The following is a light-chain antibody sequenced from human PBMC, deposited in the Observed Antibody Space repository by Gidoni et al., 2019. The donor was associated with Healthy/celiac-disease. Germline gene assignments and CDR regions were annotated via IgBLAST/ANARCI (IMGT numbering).Light chain of an antibody. CDR2: TLS. CDR1: PSRLESDDVTTY. J-gene: IGKJ5*01. CDR3: MQHIEFPIT. V-gene: IGKV2-40*01. Sequence: DTEKPLTTLPLRITPGEPASLSCRSTPSRLESDDVTTYLDWYLQKPGQSPQLLIYTLSYRATGVPDRFSGSGSGTDFTLKISRVQAEDVGVYYCMQHIEFPITFGQGTRLEIK.